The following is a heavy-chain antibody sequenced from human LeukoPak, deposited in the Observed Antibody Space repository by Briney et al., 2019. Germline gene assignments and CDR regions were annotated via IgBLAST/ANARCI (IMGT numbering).Heavy chain of an antibody. J-gene: IGHJ6*02. Sequence: GGSLRLSCAASGFTFDDYAMHWVRQAPGMGLEWVSGISWNSGSIGYADSVKGRFTISRDNAKNSLYLQMNSLRAEDTALYYCAKGGYCSSTSCLYYYYGMDVWGQGTTVTVSS. CDR2: ISWNSGSI. V-gene: IGHV3-9*01. D-gene: IGHD2-2*03. CDR3: AKGGYCSSTSCLYYYYGMDV. CDR1: GFTFDDYA.